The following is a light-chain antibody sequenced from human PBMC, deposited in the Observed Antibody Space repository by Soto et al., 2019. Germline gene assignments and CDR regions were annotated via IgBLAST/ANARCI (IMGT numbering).Light chain of an antibody. CDR2: AAS. V-gene: IGKV1-39*01. CDR3: QQSHSIPYT. J-gene: IGKJ2*01. Sequence: DIQMTQSPSSLSASVGDRVTITCRAGQTISSYLNWYQQKPGKAPKLLIYAASSLQSGVPSRFSGSGSRTDFTLTISSLQPEDFATYYCQQSHSIPYTFGQGTKLEIK. CDR1: QTISSY.